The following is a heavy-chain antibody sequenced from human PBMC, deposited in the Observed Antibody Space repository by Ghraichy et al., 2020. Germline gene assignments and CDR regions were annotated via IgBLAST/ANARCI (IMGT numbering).Heavy chain of an antibody. CDR1: GFTFSTYA. D-gene: IGHD6-6*01. CDR3: AKDLSSSSLIWYFDL. CDR2: ISGSGGST. Sequence: GGSLRLSCAASGFTFSTYAMSWVRQTPGKGLEWVSAISGSGGSTYYTDSVKGRFTISRDNSKNTLYLQMNSLRAEDTAVYYCAKDLSSSSLIWYFDLWGRGTLVTVSS. V-gene: IGHV3-23*01. J-gene: IGHJ2*01.